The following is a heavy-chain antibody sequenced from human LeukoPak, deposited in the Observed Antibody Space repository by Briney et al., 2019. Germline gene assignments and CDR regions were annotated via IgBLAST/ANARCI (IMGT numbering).Heavy chain of an antibody. CDR2: IYYSGNT. V-gene: IGHV4-39*01. CDR1: GVSISSSNSY. Sequence: SETLSLTCTVSGVSISSSNSYWGWIRQPPGKGLEWIGSIYYSGNTYYNASLKSQVSISIDTSKNQFSLKLSSVTAADTAVYYCARGGGSYFKSVDYFDYWGQGTLVTVSS. J-gene: IGHJ4*02. D-gene: IGHD1-26*01. CDR3: ARGGGSYFKSVDYFDY.